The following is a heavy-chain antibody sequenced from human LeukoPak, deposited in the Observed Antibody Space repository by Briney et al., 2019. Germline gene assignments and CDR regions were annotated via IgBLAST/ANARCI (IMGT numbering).Heavy chain of an antibody. CDR3: AREGDSSGWYSFDY. Sequence: SVKVSCKASGGTFSSYAISWVRQTPGQGLEWMGGIIPIFGTANYAQKFQGRVTITADKSTSTAYMELSSLRSEDTAVYYCAREGDSSGWYSFDYWGQGTLVTVSS. D-gene: IGHD6-19*01. V-gene: IGHV1-69*06. CDR1: GGTFSSYA. CDR2: IIPIFGTA. J-gene: IGHJ4*02.